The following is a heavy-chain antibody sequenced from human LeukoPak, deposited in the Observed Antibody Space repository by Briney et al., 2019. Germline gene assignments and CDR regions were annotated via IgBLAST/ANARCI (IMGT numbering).Heavy chain of an antibody. CDR2: INPNSGGT. CDR1: GYTFTGYY. V-gene: IGHV1-2*02. D-gene: IGHD5-24*01. J-gene: IGHJ3*02. Sequence: ASVKVSCKASGYTFTGYYMHWVRQAPGQELEWMGWINPNSGGTNYAQKFQGRVTMTRDTSISTAYMELSRLRSDDTAVYYCVRRDGYNDAFDIWGQGTMVTVSS. CDR3: VRRDGYNDAFDI.